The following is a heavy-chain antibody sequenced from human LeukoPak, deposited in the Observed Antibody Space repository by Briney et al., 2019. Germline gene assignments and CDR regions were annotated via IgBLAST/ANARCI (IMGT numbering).Heavy chain of an antibody. CDR2: ISGSGGST. D-gene: IGHD4-23*01. Sequence: PGGSLRLSCAASGFTFSSYAMSWVRQAPGKGLEWVSAISGSGGSTYYADSVKGRFIISRDNSKNTLYPQMNSLRAEDTAVYYCAMFGGNFDYWGQGTLVTVSS. J-gene: IGHJ4*02. V-gene: IGHV3-23*01. CDR3: AMFGGNFDY. CDR1: GFTFSSYA.